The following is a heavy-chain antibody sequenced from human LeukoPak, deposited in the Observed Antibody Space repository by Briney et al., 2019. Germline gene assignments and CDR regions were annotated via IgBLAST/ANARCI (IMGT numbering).Heavy chain of an antibody. D-gene: IGHD2-15*01. V-gene: IGHV3-7*03. Sequence: GGSLRLSCAASGFTFSSYWMSWVRQAPGKGLEWVANIKQDGSEKYYVDSVKGRFTISRDNAKKSLYLQMNSLRAEDTAVYYCASGTKVVVAATTAHNWFDPWGQGTLVTVSS. CDR2: IKQDGSEK. CDR1: GFTFSSYW. CDR3: ASGTKVVVAATTAHNWFDP. J-gene: IGHJ5*02.